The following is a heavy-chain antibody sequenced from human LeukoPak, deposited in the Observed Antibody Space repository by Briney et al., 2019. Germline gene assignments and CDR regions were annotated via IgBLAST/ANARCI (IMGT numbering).Heavy chain of an antibody. V-gene: IGHV3-21*01. D-gene: IGHD6-13*01. CDR2: ISSSSSYI. Sequence: GGSLRLSCAASGFTFSSYSMNWVRQAPGKGLEWVSSISSSSSYIYYAESVKGRFTISRDNAKNSLYLQMNSLRVDDTAVYYCARDEAGIVAAGHYYYYGLDVWGQGTTVTVSS. CDR1: GFTFSSYS. J-gene: IGHJ6*02. CDR3: ARDEAGIVAAGHYYYYGLDV.